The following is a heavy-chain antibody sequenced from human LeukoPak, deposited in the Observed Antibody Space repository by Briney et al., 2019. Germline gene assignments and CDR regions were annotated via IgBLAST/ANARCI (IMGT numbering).Heavy chain of an antibody. CDR1: GYSFTNYW. D-gene: IGHD1-26*01. Sequence: GESLKISCKGSGYSFTNYWIGWVRQMPGKGLEWMGIIYPGDSDTRYSPSFQGQVTISADKSISTAYLQWSSLKASDTAMYYCARGSIVGANRNYFDYWGQGTLVTVSS. CDR2: IYPGDSDT. CDR3: ARGSIVGANRNYFDY. J-gene: IGHJ4*02. V-gene: IGHV5-51*01.